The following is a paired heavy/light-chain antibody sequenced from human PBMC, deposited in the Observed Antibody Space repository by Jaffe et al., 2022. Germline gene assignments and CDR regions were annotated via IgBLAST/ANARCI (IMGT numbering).Light chain of an antibody. J-gene: IGLJ2*01. Sequence: QSVLTQPPSVSGAPGQRVTISCTGSSSNIGAGYDVHWYQQLPGTAPKLLIYGNSNRPSGVPDRFSGSKSGTSASLAITGLQAEDEADYYCQSYDSSLSGLVVFGGGTKLTVL. CDR2: GNS. CDR3: QSYDSSLSGLVV. V-gene: IGLV1-40*01. CDR1: SSNIGAGYD.
Heavy chain of an antibody. V-gene: IGHV1-69*05. D-gene: IGHD5-12*01. J-gene: IGHJ3*02. CDR2: IIPIFGTA. CDR1: GGTFSSYA. Sequence: QVQLVQSGAEVKKPGSSVKVSCKASGGTFSSYAISWVRQAPGQGLEWMGGIIPIFGTANYAQKFQGRVTITTDESTSTAYMELSSLRSEDTAVYYCARIALGYNWGVGHAFDIWGQGTMVTVSS. CDR3: ARIALGYNWGVGHAFDI.